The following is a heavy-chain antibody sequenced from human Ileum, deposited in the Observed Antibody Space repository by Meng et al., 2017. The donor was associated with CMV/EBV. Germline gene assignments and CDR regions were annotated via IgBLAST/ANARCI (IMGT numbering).Heavy chain of an antibody. CDR3: ARMAYSYGFFDY. Sequence: SGPTLVKPTQTLTLTCTFSGFSLNTYGMRVSWIRQSPGKALEWLARIDWDDDTFYSTALKTRLTISKDTSKNQVVLTMTNMDPVDTATYYCARMAYSYGFFDYWGQGTLVTVSS. D-gene: IGHD5-18*01. CDR1: GFSLNTYGMR. J-gene: IGHJ4*02. CDR2: IDWDDDT. V-gene: IGHV2-70D*14.